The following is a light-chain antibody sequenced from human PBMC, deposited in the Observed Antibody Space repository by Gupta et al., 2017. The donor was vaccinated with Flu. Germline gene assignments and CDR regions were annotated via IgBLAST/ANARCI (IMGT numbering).Light chain of an antibody. CDR2: AAS. Sequence: DIQMTQSPSSLSASVGDRVTITCRASQSISSYLNWYQQKPGKAPKLLIYAASSVQSGAPSRFSGSGSGTDFTLTISRLQPEDFATYYCQHRDSTPYTFGQGTKLDIK. CDR1: QSISSY. CDR3: QHRDSTPYT. J-gene: IGKJ2*01. V-gene: IGKV1-39*01.